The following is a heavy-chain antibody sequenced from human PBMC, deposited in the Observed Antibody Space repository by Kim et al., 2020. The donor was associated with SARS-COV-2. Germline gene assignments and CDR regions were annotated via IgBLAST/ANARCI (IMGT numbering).Heavy chain of an antibody. Sequence: GGSLRLSCAASGFTFNSYAMNWVRQAPGKGLEWVSAISGSGGSTYYADSVKGRFTISRDNSKNTLFLQMNSLRAEDTAVYYCAKGGWGQLWLFDYWGQGTLVTVSS. CDR1: GFTFNSYA. CDR3: AKGGWGQLWLFDY. CDR2: ISGSGGST. J-gene: IGHJ4*02. V-gene: IGHV3-23*01. D-gene: IGHD5-18*01.